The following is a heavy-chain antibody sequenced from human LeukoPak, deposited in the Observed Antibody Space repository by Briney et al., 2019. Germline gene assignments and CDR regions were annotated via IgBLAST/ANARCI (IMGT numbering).Heavy chain of an antibody. Sequence: GGSLRLSCAASRFTFSSYGMHWVRQAPGKGLEWVAVISYDGSNKYYADSVKGRFTISRDNSKNTLYLQMNSLRAEDTAVYYCARDWGGSGSYYIPGWFDPWGQGTLVTVSS. CDR3: ARDWGGSGSYYIPGWFDP. D-gene: IGHD3-10*01. CDR1: RFTFSSYG. CDR2: ISYDGSNK. V-gene: IGHV3-30*03. J-gene: IGHJ5*02.